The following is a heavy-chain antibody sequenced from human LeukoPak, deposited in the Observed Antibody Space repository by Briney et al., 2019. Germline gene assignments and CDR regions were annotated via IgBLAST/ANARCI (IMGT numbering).Heavy chain of an antibody. V-gene: IGHV3-43*02. D-gene: IGHD6-19*01. CDR3: AKGRRWLVHY. J-gene: IGHJ4*02. CDR2: ISGNGANT. CDR1: GFTFDDYA. Sequence: PGGSLRLSCAASGFTFDDYAMHWVRQAPGKGLEWVSLISGNGANTYYGVSVKGRFTISRDNSKNSLYLQMDSLRTEDTGWYYCAKGRRWLVHYWGQGTLVTVSS.